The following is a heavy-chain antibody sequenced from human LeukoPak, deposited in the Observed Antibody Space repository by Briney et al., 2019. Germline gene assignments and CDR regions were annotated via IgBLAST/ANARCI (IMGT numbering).Heavy chain of an antibody. Sequence: GESLRISCQASGYSFTNYWIGWVRQMPGKGLERMGIIYPGDSDTRYSPSFQGQVTISADKSITTAYLQWSSLKASDTAIYYCARQDSSRYDYWGQGTLVTVSS. D-gene: IGHD3-22*01. J-gene: IGHJ4*02. V-gene: IGHV5-51*01. CDR3: ARQDSSRYDY. CDR2: IYPGDSDT. CDR1: GYSFTNYW.